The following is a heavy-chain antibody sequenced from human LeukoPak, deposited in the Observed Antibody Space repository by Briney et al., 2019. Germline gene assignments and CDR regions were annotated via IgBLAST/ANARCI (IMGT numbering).Heavy chain of an antibody. V-gene: IGHV1-46*01. D-gene: IGHD5-12*01. Sequence: ASVKVSCKASGYAFSSYYMHWVRQAPGQGLEWMGIINPSGGGTTYAQKFQGRVTMTRGTSISTAYMELSRLRSDDTAVYYCARDGSGYSGYDSFYYYGMDVWGQGTTVTVSS. J-gene: IGHJ6*02. CDR2: INPSGGGT. CDR1: GYAFSSYY. CDR3: ARDGSGYSGYDSFYYYGMDV.